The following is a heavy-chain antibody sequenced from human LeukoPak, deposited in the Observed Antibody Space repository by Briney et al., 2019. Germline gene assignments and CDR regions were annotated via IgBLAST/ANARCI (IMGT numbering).Heavy chain of an antibody. CDR1: GFTFSSYS. V-gene: IGHV3-21*01. CDR2: ISSSSSYI. Sequence: GGSLRLSCAASGFTFSSYSMNWVRQAPGKGLEWVSSISSSSSYIYYADSVKGRFTISRDNAKNSLYLQMNSLRAEDTAVYYCARFGLIRQLAAFDPWGQGTLVTVSS. D-gene: IGHD6-6*01. J-gene: IGHJ5*02. CDR3: ARFGLIRQLAAFDP.